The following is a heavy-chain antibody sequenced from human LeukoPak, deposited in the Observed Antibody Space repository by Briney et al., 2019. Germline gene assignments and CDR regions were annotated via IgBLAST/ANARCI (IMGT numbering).Heavy chain of an antibody. V-gene: IGHV3-23*01. J-gene: IGHJ4*02. Sequence: GGSLRLSCAASGFTFSSYAMSWARQAPGEGLEWVLAIRASGGSTYYAYSVKGRFTISRDNSQNTLYLQVNSLRAEDTAVYYCAKGLVPAAIRVVDYWGQGTLVTVSS. CDR1: GFTFSSYA. CDR2: IRASGGST. CDR3: AKGLVPAAIRVVDY. D-gene: IGHD2-2*01.